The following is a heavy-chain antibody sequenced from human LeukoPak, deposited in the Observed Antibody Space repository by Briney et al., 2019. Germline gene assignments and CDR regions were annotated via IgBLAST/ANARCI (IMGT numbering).Heavy chain of an antibody. CDR2: IKSKTDGGTT. Sequence: GGSLRLSCAVSGLLFSDAWMSWVRQAPGKGLEWVGRIKSKTDGGTTDYAAPVKGRFTISRDDSKNTLYLQMNSLKTEDTAVYYCTTGGYDSDVGIDYWGQGTLVTVSS. V-gene: IGHV3-15*01. CDR3: TTGGYDSDVGIDY. CDR1: GLLFSDAW. J-gene: IGHJ4*02. D-gene: IGHD5-12*01.